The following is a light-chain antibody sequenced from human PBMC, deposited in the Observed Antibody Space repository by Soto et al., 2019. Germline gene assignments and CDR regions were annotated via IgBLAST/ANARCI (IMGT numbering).Light chain of an antibody. V-gene: IGKV3-11*01. CDR3: QQRSNWPLT. J-gene: IGKJ3*01. CDR2: DAS. CDR1: QSVSSY. Sequence: EIVLTQSPATLSLSPGERATLSCRASQSVSSYSAWYQQKPGQAPRLLIYDASNRATGIPARFSGSGSGTDFTLIISSLEPEDFAVYYGQQRSNWPLTFGPGTKVDIK.